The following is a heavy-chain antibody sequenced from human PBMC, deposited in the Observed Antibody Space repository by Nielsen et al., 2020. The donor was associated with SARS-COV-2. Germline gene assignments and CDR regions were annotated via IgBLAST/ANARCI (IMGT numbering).Heavy chain of an antibody. J-gene: IGHJ6*02. CDR3: ARAAAGFNYYYYGMDV. CDR2: IGTAGDT. CDR1: GFTFSSYD. V-gene: IGHV3-13*04. Sequence: GVLKISCAASGFTFSSYDMHWVRQATGKGLEWVSAIGTAGDTYYPGSVKGRFTISRENAKNSLYLQMNSLRAGDTAVYYCARAAAGFNYYYYGMDVWGQGTTVTVSS. D-gene: IGHD6-13*01.